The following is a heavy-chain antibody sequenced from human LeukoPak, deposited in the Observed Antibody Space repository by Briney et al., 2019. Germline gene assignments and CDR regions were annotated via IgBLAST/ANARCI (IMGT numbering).Heavy chain of an antibody. CDR3: ARDPVVVAAVDDY. Sequence: SETLSLTCTVSGGSISRSRYYWGWIRQPPGKGLEWIGSIYYSGSTYYNPSLKSRVTISVDTSKNQFSLKLSSVTAADTAVYYCARDPVVVAAVDDYWGQGTLVTVSS. J-gene: IGHJ4*02. V-gene: IGHV4-39*07. D-gene: IGHD2-15*01. CDR1: GGSISRSRYY. CDR2: IYYSGST.